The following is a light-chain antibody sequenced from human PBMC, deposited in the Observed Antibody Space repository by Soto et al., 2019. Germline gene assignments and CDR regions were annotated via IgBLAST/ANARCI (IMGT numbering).Light chain of an antibody. J-gene: IGLJ1*01. CDR3: TSYTASTTVV. CDR2: EVR. CDR1: ISDVGAYNY. V-gene: IGLV2-14*01. Sequence: QSVLTQPASLSGSPGQAITISCTGTISDVGAYNYVSWYQQYAGKAPKLMIYEVRNRPSGVSNRFSGSKSGNTASLTISGLQAEDEADYYCTSYTASTTVVYGTGTKVTVL.